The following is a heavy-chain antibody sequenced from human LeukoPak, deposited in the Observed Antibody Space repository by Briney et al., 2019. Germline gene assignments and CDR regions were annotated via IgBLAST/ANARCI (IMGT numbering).Heavy chain of an antibody. J-gene: IGHJ4*02. CDR2: IMRDGGAK. Sequence: GGSLRLSCAASGFTFSSSWMSWVRQAPGKGLEWVANIMRDGGAKYYVDSVKGRFTISRDNTKNSLYLQMNSLTAEDTAVYFCSTKVYWGQGISVTVSS. CDR1: GFTFSSSW. V-gene: IGHV3-7*05. CDR3: STKVY.